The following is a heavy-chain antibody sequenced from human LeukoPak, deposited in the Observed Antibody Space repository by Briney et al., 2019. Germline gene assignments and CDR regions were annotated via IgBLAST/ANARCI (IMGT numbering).Heavy chain of an antibody. Sequence: PGGSLRLSCAASGFTFSSYWMHWVRQVPGKGLVWVPRINSDGGSTSYADSVKGRFTISRDNAKNTLYLQMNSLRAEDTAMYYCARMRVVAGTIGYGMDVWGQGTTVTVS. CDR2: INSDGGST. CDR1: GFTFSSYW. J-gene: IGHJ6*02. V-gene: IGHV3-74*01. D-gene: IGHD6-19*01. CDR3: ARMRVVAGTIGYGMDV.